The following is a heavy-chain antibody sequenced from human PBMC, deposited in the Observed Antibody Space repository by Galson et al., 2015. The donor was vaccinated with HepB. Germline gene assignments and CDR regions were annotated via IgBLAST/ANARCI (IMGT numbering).Heavy chain of an antibody. V-gene: IGHV1-24*01. CDR3: ATGESAIAVAGNHYYYGMDV. CDR2: FDPEDGET. D-gene: IGHD6-19*01. J-gene: IGHJ6*02. CDR1: GYTLTELS. Sequence: SVKVSCKVSGYTLTELSMHWVRQAPGKGLEWMGGFDPEDGETIYAQKFQGRVTMTEDTSTDTAYMELSSLRSEDTAVYYCATGESAIAVAGNHYYYGMDVWGQGTTVTVSS.